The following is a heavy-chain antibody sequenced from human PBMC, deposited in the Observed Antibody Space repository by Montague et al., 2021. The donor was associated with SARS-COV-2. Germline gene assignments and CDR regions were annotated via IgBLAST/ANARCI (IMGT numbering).Heavy chain of an antibody. CDR3: ARDRDWDDWCGMDV. Sequence: SLRLSCAASGFIFSSYEMNWVRQAPGNGLEWISYISSICGGSTKHYTDSVKGRFTISRDNAQNSLYLQMNSLRVEDTAIYYCARDRDWDDWCGMDVWGQGTTVTVSS. CDR1: GFIFSSYE. D-gene: IGHD2-21*01. CDR2: ISSICGGSTK. J-gene: IGHJ6*02. V-gene: IGHV3-48*03.